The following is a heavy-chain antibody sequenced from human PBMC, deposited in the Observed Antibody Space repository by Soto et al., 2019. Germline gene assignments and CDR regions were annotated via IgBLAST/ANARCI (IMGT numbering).Heavy chain of an antibody. CDR3: AALERLLSRYIGGYYYGMDV. CDR2: IIPIFGTA. D-gene: IGHD3-3*01. J-gene: IGHJ6*02. CDR1: GGTFSSYA. V-gene: IGHV1-69*06. Sequence: QVQLVQSGAEVKKPGSSVKVSCKASGGTFSSYAISWVRQAPGQGLDWMGGIIPIFGTATYAQKFQGRVTITADKSTIPAYMGLSSLRAEDTAVYYCAALERLLSRYIGGYYYGMDVWGQGTTVTVSS.